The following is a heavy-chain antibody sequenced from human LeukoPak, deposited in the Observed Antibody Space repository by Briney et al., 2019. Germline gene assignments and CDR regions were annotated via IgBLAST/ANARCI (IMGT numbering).Heavy chain of an antibody. D-gene: IGHD1-26*01. CDR2: SNEDGSTT. CDR3: IRDLGGRSGH. J-gene: IGHJ4*02. CDR1: GFTFSSNW. Sequence: GGSLRLSCAASGFTFSSNWMHWVRQAPGKGLVWVSRSNEDGSTTNYADSVKGRFTISRDNAKNTLYLQMNSLTAEDTAVYYCIRDLGGRSGHWGQGTLVTVSS. V-gene: IGHV3-74*01.